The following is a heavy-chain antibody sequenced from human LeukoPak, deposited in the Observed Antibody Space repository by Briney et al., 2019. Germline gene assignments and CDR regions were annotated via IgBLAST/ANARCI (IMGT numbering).Heavy chain of an antibody. CDR3: ARDRDVVVVSAHYDAYDI. J-gene: IGHJ3*02. CDR1: GFTFRDYY. V-gene: IGHV3-11*01. D-gene: IGHD2-15*01. CDR2: ISGPATTT. Sequence: GGSLRLSCAASGFTFRDYYMIWIRQAPGKGLEWISSISGPATTTHYTDSVKGRFAISRDNADNSLYLQMDSLRAEDTAVYYCARDRDVVVVSAHYDAYDIWGQGTLATVSS.